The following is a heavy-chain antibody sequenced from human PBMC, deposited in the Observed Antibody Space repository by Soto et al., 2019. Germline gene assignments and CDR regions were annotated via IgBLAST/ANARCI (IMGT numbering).Heavy chain of an antibody. CDR1: GFTFSTYF. V-gene: IGHV3-7*01. CDR2: IKYDGSET. J-gene: IGHJ4*02. Sequence: GGSLSLSCAASGFTFSTYFMSWVRQAPGKGLEWVANIKYDGSETYYVDSVKGRFTISRDSAKNSLYLQMNSLRGEDTAVYYCARYSSAWGLWGQGTLVTVSP. CDR3: ARYSSAWGL. D-gene: IGHD6-19*01.